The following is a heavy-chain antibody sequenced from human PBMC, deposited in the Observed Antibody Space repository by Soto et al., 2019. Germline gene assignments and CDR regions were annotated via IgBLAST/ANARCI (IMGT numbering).Heavy chain of an antibody. CDR3: ARADCSSTTCYFYYGMDV. V-gene: IGHV1-3*04. D-gene: IGHD2-2*01. Sequence: QVQLVQSGAELKTPGASVKVSCKASGFILTSYAIHWLRQAPGQRPEWMGWINSGNGNTKYSQRFQGRVTITRDTAASVDYMELSSLTSEDTAVYYCARADCSSTTCYFYYGMDVWGQGTTVTVSS. CDR2: INSGNGNT. J-gene: IGHJ6*02. CDR1: GFILTSYA.